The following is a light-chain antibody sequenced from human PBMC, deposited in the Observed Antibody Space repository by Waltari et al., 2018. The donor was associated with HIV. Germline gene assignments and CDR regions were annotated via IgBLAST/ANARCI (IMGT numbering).Light chain of an antibody. CDR3: QSYDSSLSGWV. J-gene: IGLJ3*02. V-gene: IGLV1-40*01. CDR1: SSNIGAGYD. CDR2: GNN. Sequence: QSVLTQPPSVSGAPGQRVTISCTGRSSNIGAGYDLPWYQQLPGTAPKLLIFGNNNRPSGVPDRFSGSKSGTSASLAITGLQAEDEADYYCQSYDSSLSGWVFGGGTKLTVL.